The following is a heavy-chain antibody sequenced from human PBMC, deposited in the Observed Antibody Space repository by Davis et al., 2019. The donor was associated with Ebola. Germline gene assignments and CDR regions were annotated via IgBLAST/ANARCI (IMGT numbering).Heavy chain of an antibody. V-gene: IGHV3-11*01. D-gene: IGHD5-12*01. CDR2: IRSSDTTI. J-gene: IGHJ6*02. CDR3: AKDKMPIVATDLLYGMDV. Sequence: GESLKISCAASGFTLSDYYMSWIRQAPGKGLEWVSSIRSSDTTIYYSDPVKGRFTISRDNSKNSLYLQMNSLRSEDTALYYCAKDKMPIVATDLLYGMDVWGQGTTVTVSS. CDR1: GFTLSDYY.